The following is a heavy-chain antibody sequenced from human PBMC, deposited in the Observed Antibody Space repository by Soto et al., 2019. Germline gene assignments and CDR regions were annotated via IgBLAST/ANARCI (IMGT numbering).Heavy chain of an antibody. D-gene: IGHD4-4*01. V-gene: IGHV3-9*01. J-gene: IGHJ3*02. CDR3: AKDLYSNYGDAFDI. Sequence: GWSLRLSCAASGFTFDDYAMHWFRQAPGKGLEWVSGISWNSDNIGYADSVKGRFTISRDNVKNSLYLQMNSLRAEDTALYYCAKDLYSNYGDAFDIWGQGTMVTVSS. CDR1: GFTFDDYA. CDR2: ISWNSDNI.